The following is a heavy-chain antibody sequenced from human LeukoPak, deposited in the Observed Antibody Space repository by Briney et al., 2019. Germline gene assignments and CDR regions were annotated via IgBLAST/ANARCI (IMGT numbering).Heavy chain of an antibody. Sequence: SSETLSLTCTVSGDSISSGGYFWSWIRQPPGKGLEWIGYISHYENAYYNPSLSSRVTMSVDKSKNQVSLKITSVTAADTAIYYCARDGYNSAPFDYWGPGTLVTVSS. V-gene: IGHV4-30-2*01. CDR3: ARDGYNSAPFDY. J-gene: IGHJ4*02. CDR1: GDSISSGGYF. CDR2: ISHYENA. D-gene: IGHD5-24*01.